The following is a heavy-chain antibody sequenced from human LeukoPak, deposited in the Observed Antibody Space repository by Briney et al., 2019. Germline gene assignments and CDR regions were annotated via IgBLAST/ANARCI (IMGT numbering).Heavy chain of an antibody. D-gene: IGHD6-6*01. CDR3: AREASLAALDY. CDR1: GFTFSTYA. CDR2: IWYDGSNK. Sequence: PGRSLRLSCAASGFTFSTYAMHWVRRAPGRGRGWVAVIWYDGSNKYYADSVKGRFTISRDNSKNTLYLQMNSLRAEDTAVYYCAREASLAALDYWGQGTLATVSS. V-gene: IGHV3-33*01. J-gene: IGHJ4*02.